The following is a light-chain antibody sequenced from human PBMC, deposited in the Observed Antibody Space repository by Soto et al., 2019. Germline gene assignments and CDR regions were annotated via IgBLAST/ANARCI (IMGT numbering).Light chain of an antibody. V-gene: IGKV3-15*01. CDR3: QQYNNWPPWT. CDR1: QSVSSN. Sequence: EIVLTQSPATLSFFPGERATLSCRASQSVSSNLAWYQQKPGQAPRLLIYGASTTATGLPARFSGSGSGTEFTLTISSLQSEDFAVYYCQQYNNWPPWTFGQGTKVDI. CDR2: GAS. J-gene: IGKJ1*01.